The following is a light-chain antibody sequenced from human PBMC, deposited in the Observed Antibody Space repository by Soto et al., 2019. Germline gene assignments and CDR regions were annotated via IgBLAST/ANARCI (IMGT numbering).Light chain of an antibody. J-gene: IGLJ2*01. CDR1: SSEAGSYNL. CDR2: EVS. V-gene: IGLV2-23*02. CDR3: CSYAGSSTFDVV. Sequence: QSALTQPASVSGSPGQSITISCTGTSSEAGSYNLVSWYQQHPGKAPKLMIYEVSKRPSGVSNRFSGSKSGNTASLTISGLQAEDEADYYCCSYAGSSTFDVVFGGGTKVTVL.